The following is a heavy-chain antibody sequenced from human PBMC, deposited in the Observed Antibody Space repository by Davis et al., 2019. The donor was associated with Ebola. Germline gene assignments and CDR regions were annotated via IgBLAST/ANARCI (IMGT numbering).Heavy chain of an antibody. V-gene: IGHV4-34*01. CDR2: INHSGST. Sequence: PGGSLRLSCAVYGGSFSGYYWSWIRQPPGKGLEWIGEINHSGSTNYNPSLKSRVTISVDTSKNQFSLKLSSVTAADTAVYFCARGYAFDIWGQGTMVTVSS. CDR3: ARGYAFDI. CDR1: GGSFSGYY. J-gene: IGHJ3*02.